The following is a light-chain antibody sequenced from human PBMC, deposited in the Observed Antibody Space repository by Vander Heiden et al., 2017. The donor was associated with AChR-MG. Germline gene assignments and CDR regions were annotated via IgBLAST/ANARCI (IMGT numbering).Light chain of an antibody. CDR2: EVS. J-gene: IGLJ3*02. CDR3: SSYAGSNNGV. Sequence: QSALTQPPTPSGSPGQSVTISCTGTSSDVGGYNYVSWYQQHPGKAPKLMIYEVSKRPSGVPDRFSGSKSGNTASLTVSGPQAEDEADYYGSSYAGSNNGVFGGGTKLTVL. V-gene: IGLV2-8*01. CDR1: SSDVGGYNY.